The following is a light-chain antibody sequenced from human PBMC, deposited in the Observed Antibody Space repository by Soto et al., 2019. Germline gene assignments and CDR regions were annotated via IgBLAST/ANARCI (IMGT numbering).Light chain of an antibody. J-gene: IGKJ1*01. CDR3: QQYGSSPPVT. Sequence: EIVMTQSPATLSVSPGERATLSCRASQSVSIKLAWYQQKPGQAPRLLIYDTSTRATGIPARFSGSGSGTDFTLTISRLEPEDFAVYYCQQYGSSPPVTFGQGTKV. CDR1: QSVSIK. CDR2: DTS. V-gene: IGKV3-15*01.